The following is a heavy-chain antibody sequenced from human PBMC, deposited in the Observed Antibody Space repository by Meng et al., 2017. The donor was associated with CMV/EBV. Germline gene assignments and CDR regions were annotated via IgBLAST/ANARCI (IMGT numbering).Heavy chain of an antibody. CDR2: INWNGGST. J-gene: IGHJ4*02. D-gene: IGHD5-12*01. Sequence: GGSLRLSCAASGFTFDDYGMSWVRQAPGKGLEWVSGINWNGGSTGYADSVKGRFTISRDNAKNSLYLQMNSLRGEDTALYYCARGVGGYEDFNYFDYWGQGTLVTVSS. V-gene: IGHV3-20*04. CDR3: ARGVGGYEDFNYFDY. CDR1: GFTFDDYG.